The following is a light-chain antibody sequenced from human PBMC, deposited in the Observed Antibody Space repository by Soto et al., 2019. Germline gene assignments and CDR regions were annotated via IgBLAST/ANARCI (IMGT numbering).Light chain of an antibody. J-gene: IGLJ2*01. CDR1: SSNIGSNY. V-gene: IGLV1-47*01. Sequence: QSVLTQPPSASGTPGQRVTISCAGSSSNIGSNYVYWYQQLPGTAPKFLMYRNNKRPSGVPDRFSGSESGTSASLAISGFLAEDAATSFCAACDVSLSGPVFGGGTKLTVL. CDR3: AACDVSLSGPV. CDR2: RNN.